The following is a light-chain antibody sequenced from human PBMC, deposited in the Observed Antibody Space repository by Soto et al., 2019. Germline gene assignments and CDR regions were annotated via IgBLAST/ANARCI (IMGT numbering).Light chain of an antibody. J-gene: IGKJ1*01. V-gene: IGKV3-20*01. CDR3: HQYGSSLWT. CDR1: QSVSSSY. Sequence: EIVMTQSPATLSVSPGERATLSCRASQSVSSSYLAWYQQKPGQAPRLLIYGASSRATGIPDRFSGSESGTDFTLTISRLEPEDFAVYYCHQYGSSLWTFGQGTKVDIK. CDR2: GAS.